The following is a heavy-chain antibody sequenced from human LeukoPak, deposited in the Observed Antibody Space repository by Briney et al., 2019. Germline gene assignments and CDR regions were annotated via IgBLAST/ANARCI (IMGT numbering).Heavy chain of an antibody. Sequence: SETLSLTCTVSGGSISSSSYYWGWIRQPPGKGLEWIGSIYYSGSTYYNPSLKSRVTISVDTSKNQLSLKLSSVTAADTAVYYCARPSGVRGYFDYWGQGTLVTVSS. CDR2: IYYSGST. D-gene: IGHD2-8*01. CDR3: ARPSGVRGYFDY. V-gene: IGHV4-39*07. J-gene: IGHJ4*02. CDR1: GGSISSSSYY.